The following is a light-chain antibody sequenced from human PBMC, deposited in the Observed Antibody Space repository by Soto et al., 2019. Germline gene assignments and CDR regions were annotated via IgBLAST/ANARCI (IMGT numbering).Light chain of an antibody. CDR1: RSVSIN. V-gene: IGKV3-15*01. CDR2: AAS. CDR3: QQYNHWPPLT. J-gene: IGKJ4*02. Sequence: EIVMTQSPATLSVSPGERATLSCSASRSVSINVAWYQQRPGQPPRLLISAASTRAPGTPARFSGSGSGTEFTLAISSLQSEDAAVYYCQQYNHWPPLTFGGGTRVEIK.